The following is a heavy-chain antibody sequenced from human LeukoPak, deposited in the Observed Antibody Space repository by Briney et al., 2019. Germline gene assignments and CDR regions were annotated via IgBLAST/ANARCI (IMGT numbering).Heavy chain of an antibody. Sequence: PSETLSLTCTVSGDSISGYYWSWIRQPPGKGLEWIGDIYYSGTTNHNPSLTSRVTISVDTSKNQFSLKLSSVTAADTATYYCARGGSYHGYWGQGTLVTVSS. CDR2: IYYSGTT. J-gene: IGHJ4*02. D-gene: IGHD1-26*01. CDR3: ARGGSYHGY. V-gene: IGHV4-59*01. CDR1: GDSISGYY.